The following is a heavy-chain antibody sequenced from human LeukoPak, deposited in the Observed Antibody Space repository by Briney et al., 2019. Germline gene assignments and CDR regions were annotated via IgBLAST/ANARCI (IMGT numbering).Heavy chain of an antibody. D-gene: IGHD3-3*01. J-gene: IGHJ5*02. V-gene: IGHV4-34*01. CDR1: GFTFNNHW. Sequence: GSLRLSCAASGFTFNNHWMSWVRQAPGKGLEWIGEINHSGSTNYNPSLKSRVTISVDTSKNQFSLKLSSVTAADTAVYYCARGRDEGDFWSGYQSTSWFDPWGQGTLVIVSS. CDR2: INHSGST. CDR3: ARGRDEGDFWSGYQSTSWFDP.